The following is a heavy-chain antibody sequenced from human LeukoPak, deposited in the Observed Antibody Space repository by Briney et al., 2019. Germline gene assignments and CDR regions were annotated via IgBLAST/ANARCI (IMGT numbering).Heavy chain of an antibody. CDR2: IYYSGST. CDR3: ARRDSYAIDY. CDR1: GGSISSYY. V-gene: IGHV4-59*08. J-gene: IGHJ4*02. Sequence: SETLSLTCTVSGGSISSYYWSWIRQPPGKGLEWIGYIYYSGSTYYNPSLKSRVTISVDTSKSQFSLKLTSVTAADTAVYYCARRDSYAIDYWGQGTLVTVSS. D-gene: IGHD5-18*01.